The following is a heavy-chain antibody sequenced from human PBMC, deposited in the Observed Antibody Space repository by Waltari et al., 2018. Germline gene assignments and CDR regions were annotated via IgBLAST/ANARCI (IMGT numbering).Heavy chain of an antibody. D-gene: IGHD3-10*01. CDR2: IYYSGST. Sequence: QVQLQESGPGLVKPSETLSLTCTVSGGSISSHYWSWIRQPPGQGLVWLGYIYYSGSTNYNPSRKSLVTISVDTSKNQISLKLCSVTAADTAVDYCARDDGSGSCDYWGQGTLVTVSS. V-gene: IGHV4-59*11. CDR3: ARDDGSGSCDY. J-gene: IGHJ4*02. CDR1: GGSISSHY.